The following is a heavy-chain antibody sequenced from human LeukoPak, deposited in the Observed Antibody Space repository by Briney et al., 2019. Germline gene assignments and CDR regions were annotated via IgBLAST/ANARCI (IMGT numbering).Heavy chain of an antibody. CDR1: GFTFHAYA. V-gene: IGHV3-9*01. J-gene: IGHJ5*01. CDR2: ISWNSGSI. CDR3: VGKGISGGSGWFDS. D-gene: IGHD1-20*01. Sequence: GRSLRLSCAASGFTFHAYAMDWGRQAPGKGLGWGSGISWNSGSIAYAGSSKGRFPISRDNAKNSVYLQLKSLRAEDRALYCCVGKGISGGSGWFDSWGQGSLVTVSS.